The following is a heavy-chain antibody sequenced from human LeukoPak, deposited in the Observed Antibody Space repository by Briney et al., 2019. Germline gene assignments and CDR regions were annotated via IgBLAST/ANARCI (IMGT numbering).Heavy chain of an antibody. CDR3: ARDGNYYYMDV. CDR2: MNPNNGNT. J-gene: IGHJ6*03. V-gene: IGHV1-18*01. CDR1: GYTFTSYD. Sequence: ASVKVSCKASGYTFTSYDINWARQATGQGLEWMGWMNPNNGNTNYAQKLQGRVTMTTDTSTSTAYMELRSLRSDDTAVYYCARDGNYYYMDVWGKGTTVTVSS.